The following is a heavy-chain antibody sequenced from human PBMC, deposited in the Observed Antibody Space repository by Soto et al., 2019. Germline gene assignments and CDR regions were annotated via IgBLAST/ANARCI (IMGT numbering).Heavy chain of an antibody. Sequence: NPSETLSLTCAVYGGSFSGYYWTWIRQSPGKGLEWIGQISYSGSTNYNPSLKSRVFISIDTSNNQFFLKLTSVTAADTALYYCARDYFDSSDYTTNWFDPWGQGTLVTVSS. CDR2: ISYSGST. CDR3: ARDYFDSSDYTTNWFDP. J-gene: IGHJ5*02. CDR1: GGSFSGYY. D-gene: IGHD3-22*01. V-gene: IGHV4-34*01.